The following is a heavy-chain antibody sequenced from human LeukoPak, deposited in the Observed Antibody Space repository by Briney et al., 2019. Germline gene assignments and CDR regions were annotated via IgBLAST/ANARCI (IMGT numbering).Heavy chain of an antibody. J-gene: IGHJ5*02. D-gene: IGHD2-21*02. Sequence: PGGPLSLSCTASGFTFSSYAMSWVRQAPGKGLEWVSAISGSGGSTYYADSEKGRFTISRDNSKNTLYLQMNSLRAEDTAVYYCAKDQYCGGDCYVGWFDPWGQGTLVTVSS. CDR1: GFTFSSYA. CDR2: ISGSGGST. V-gene: IGHV3-23*01. CDR3: AKDQYCGGDCYVGWFDP.